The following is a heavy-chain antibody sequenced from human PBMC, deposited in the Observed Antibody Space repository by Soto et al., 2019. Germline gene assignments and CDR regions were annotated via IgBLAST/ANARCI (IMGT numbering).Heavy chain of an antibody. Sequence: ASVKVSCKASGYTFSGFYMHWVRQAPGQGLEWMGWINPNSGGTKSAEKFQGRVTMTRDTPISTAYMELSRLTSDDTAVYYCASAAVTGTAGLDFWGQGTKVTVSS. D-gene: IGHD6-19*01. CDR2: INPNSGGT. J-gene: IGHJ4*02. V-gene: IGHV1-2*02. CDR1: GYTFSGFY. CDR3: ASAAVTGTAGLDF.